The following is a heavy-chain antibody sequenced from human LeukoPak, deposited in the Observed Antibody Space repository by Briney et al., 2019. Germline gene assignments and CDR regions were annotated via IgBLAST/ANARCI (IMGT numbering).Heavy chain of an antibody. CDR1: GFTVSSSF. CDR3: ARDRGGDYWYFDL. J-gene: IGHJ2*01. V-gene: IGHV3-53*01. D-gene: IGHD3-10*01. Sequence: GGSLRLSCAASGFTVSSSFMSWVRQAPGKGLEWVSVLYNGGATYHPDSVKGRFTISRDNSKNTLYLQMNSLRAEDTAVYYCARDRGGDYWYFDLGGRGTLVTVSS. CDR2: LYNGGAT.